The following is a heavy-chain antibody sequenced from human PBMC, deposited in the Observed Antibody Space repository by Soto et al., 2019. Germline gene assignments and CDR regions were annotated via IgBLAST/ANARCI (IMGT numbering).Heavy chain of an antibody. Sequence: PGGSLRLSCAASGFTFSSYAMSWVRQAPGKGLEWVSAISGSGGSTYYADSVKGRFTISRDNSKNTLYLQMNSLRAEDTAVYYCAKGPLLLWFGELLRHYYYGMDVWGQGTTVTVSS. CDR3: AKGPLLLWFGELLRHYYYGMDV. J-gene: IGHJ6*02. V-gene: IGHV3-23*01. CDR2: ISGSGGST. CDR1: GFTFSSYA. D-gene: IGHD3-10*01.